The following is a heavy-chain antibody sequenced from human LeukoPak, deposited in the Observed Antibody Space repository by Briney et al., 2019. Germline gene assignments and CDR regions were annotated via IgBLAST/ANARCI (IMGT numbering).Heavy chain of an antibody. CDR1: GFTFSSYA. V-gene: IGHV3-53*01. CDR3: ARDAGWFDP. CDR2: IYSGGST. Sequence: GGSLRLSCAASGFTFSSYAMNWVRQAPGKGLEWVSVIYSGGSTYYADSVKGRFTISRDNSKNTLYLQMNSLRAEDTAVYYCARDAGWFDPWGQGTLVTVSS. J-gene: IGHJ5*02.